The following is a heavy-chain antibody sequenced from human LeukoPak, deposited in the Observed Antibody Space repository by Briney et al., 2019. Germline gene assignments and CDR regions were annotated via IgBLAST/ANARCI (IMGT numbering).Heavy chain of an antibody. CDR3: AREGEWDRYYYYYMDV. J-gene: IGHJ6*03. V-gene: IGHV4-38-2*02. CDR1: GYSISSGYY. CDR2: IYHSGST. D-gene: IGHD3-16*01. Sequence: PSETLSLTCIVSGYSISSGYYWGWIRQPPGKGLEWIGSIYHSGSTNYNPSLKGRVTISVDTSKNQFSLKLSSVTAADTAVYYCAREGEWDRYYYYYMDVWGKGTTVTVSS.